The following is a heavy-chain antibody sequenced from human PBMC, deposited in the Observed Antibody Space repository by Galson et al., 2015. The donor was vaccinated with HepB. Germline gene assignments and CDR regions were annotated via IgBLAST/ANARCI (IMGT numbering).Heavy chain of an antibody. D-gene: IGHD6-19*01. CDR3: AKQRGQSSGWHYDY. CDR1: GFPFSRCG. J-gene: IGHJ4*02. CDR2: ISYDGRNK. Sequence: SLRLSCAASGFPFSRCGMHWVRQTPGKALEWVGIISYDGRNKYYVDSVKGRFTISRDNSKSTVYLEMNSLRVEDTAVYYCAKQRGQSSGWHYDYWGQGTLVTVSS. V-gene: IGHV3-30*18.